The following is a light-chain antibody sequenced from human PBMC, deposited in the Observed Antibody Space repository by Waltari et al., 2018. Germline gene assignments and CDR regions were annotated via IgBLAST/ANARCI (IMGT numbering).Light chain of an antibody. CDR2: GRN. CDR1: SLRSYY. Sequence: SSELTQDPAVSVALGQTVRITCLGDSLRSYYAAWYQQKPGQAPLLVFYGRNNRPSWIPDLFSGSNSGITASLTITGALAEDEADYYCSSRDNSYNHLVVFGGGTKLTVL. V-gene: IGLV3-19*01. CDR3: SSRDNSYNHLVV. J-gene: IGLJ2*01.